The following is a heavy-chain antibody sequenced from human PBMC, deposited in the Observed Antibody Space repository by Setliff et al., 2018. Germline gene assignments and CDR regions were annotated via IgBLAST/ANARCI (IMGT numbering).Heavy chain of an antibody. CDR2: INGDGSST. J-gene: IGHJ6*02. D-gene: IGHD2-2*01. V-gene: IGHV3-74*01. CDR1: GFTFSSYW. CDR3: ARGHIVVVPAAMGVGMDV. Sequence: PGGSLRLSCAASGFTFSSYWMHWVRQAPGKGLVWVSRINGDGSSTSYADSVKGRFTISRDNAKNTLYLQMNSLRAEDTAVYYCARGHIVVVPAAMGVGMDVWGQGTTVTVSS.